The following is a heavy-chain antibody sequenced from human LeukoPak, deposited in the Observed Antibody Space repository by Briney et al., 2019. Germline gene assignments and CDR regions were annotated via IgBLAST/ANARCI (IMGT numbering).Heavy chain of an antibody. CDR1: GFTFSSYS. J-gene: IGHJ5*02. D-gene: IGHD3-10*01. CDR2: ISSSSSYI. V-gene: IGHV3-21*01. Sequence: GGSLRLSCAASGFTFSSYSMNWIRQAPGKGLECVSSISSSSSYIYYADSVKGRFTISRDNAKNSLYLQMNSLRAEDTAVYYCASSNYGSEGNWFDPWGQGTLVTVSS. CDR3: ASSNYGSEGNWFDP.